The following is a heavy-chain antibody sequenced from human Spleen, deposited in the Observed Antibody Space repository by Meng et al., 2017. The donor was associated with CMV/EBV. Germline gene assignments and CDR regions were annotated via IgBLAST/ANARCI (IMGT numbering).Heavy chain of an antibody. CDR3: ARAQLGIAYWYFDL. J-gene: IGHJ2*01. V-gene: IGHV1-18*01. CDR2: ISAYNSNT. D-gene: IGHD7-27*01. Sequence: ASGYTFTSYGISWVRQAPGQGLEWMGWISAYNSNTKYAQKLQGRVTMPTDTSTSTAYMELKSLRSDDTAVYYCARAQLGIAYWYFDLWGRGTLVTVSS. CDR1: GYTFTSYG.